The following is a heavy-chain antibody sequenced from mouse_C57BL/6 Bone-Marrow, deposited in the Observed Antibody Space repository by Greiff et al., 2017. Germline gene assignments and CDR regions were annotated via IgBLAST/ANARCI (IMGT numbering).Heavy chain of an antibody. Sequence: VQLQQSGAELVRPGSSVKMSCKTSGYTFTSYGINWVKQRPGQGLEWIGYIYIGNGYTKYNEKFKGKATLTSDPSSSTAYMQLSSLTSEDSAIYFCASPFYYYGSSYYAMDYWGQGTSVTVSS. CDR2: IYIGNGYT. J-gene: IGHJ4*01. CDR1: GYTFTSYG. D-gene: IGHD1-1*01. V-gene: IGHV1-58*01. CDR3: ASPFYYYGSSYYAMDY.